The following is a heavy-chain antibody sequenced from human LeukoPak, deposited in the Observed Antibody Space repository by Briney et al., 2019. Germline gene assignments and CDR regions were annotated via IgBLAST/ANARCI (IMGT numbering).Heavy chain of an antibody. Sequence: PGRSLRLSCAASGFTFSSYGIHWVRQAPGKGLEWVAFIWYDGSNKYYADSVKGRFTISRDNSKNTLYLQMNSLRAEDTAVYYCAKETLPRITIFSTPDYWGQGTLVTVSS. D-gene: IGHD3-9*01. V-gene: IGHV3-33*06. CDR3: AKETLPRITIFSTPDY. J-gene: IGHJ4*02. CDR1: GFTFSSYG. CDR2: IWYDGSNK.